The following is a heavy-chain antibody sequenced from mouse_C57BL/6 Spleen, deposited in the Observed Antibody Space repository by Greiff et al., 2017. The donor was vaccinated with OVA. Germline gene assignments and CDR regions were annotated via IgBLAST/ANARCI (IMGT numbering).Heavy chain of an antibody. CDR3: ARSGTDAMDY. V-gene: IGHV1-54*01. CDR2: INPGSGGT. CDR1: GYAFTNYL. J-gene: IGHJ4*01. D-gene: IGHD3-2*02. Sequence: VQLQQSGAELVRPGTSVKVSCKASGYAFTNYLIEWVKQRPGQGLEWIGVINPGSGGTNYNEKFKGKATLTADKSSSTAYIQLSSLTSEDSAVYFCARSGTDAMDYWGQGTSVTVSS.